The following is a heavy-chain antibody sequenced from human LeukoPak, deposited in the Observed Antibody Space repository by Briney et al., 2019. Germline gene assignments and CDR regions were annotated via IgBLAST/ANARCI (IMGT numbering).Heavy chain of an antibody. CDR3: AIPSSYDGSRYYHAY. V-gene: IGHV3-23*01. Sequence: PGGSLRLSCAASGFTFSSYAMSWVRQAPGKGLEWVSAISGSGGSTYYADSVKGRFTISRDNARDSLYLQMNSLRADDTAVYYCAIPSSYDGSRYYHAYWGQGALVSVSS. J-gene: IGHJ4*02. CDR2: ISGSGGST. CDR1: GFTFSSYA. D-gene: IGHD3-22*01.